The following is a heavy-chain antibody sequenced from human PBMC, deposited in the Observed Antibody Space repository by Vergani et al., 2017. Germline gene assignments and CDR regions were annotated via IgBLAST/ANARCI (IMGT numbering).Heavy chain of an antibody. J-gene: IGHJ6*02. V-gene: IGHV3-30*02. CDR3: AKGRGSYYYYGMDV. CDR1: GFTFGYYA. Sequence: VQLVESGGDLVQPGRSLRLSCTASGFTFGYYAMDWFRQAPGQGLEWVAFIRYDGSNKYYADSVKGRFTISRDNSKNTLYLQMNSLRAEDTAVYYCAKGRGSYYYYGMDVWGQGTTVTVSS. CDR2: IRYDGSNK.